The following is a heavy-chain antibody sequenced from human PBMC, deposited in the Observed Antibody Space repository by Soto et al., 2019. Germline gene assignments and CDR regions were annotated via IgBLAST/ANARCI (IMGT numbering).Heavy chain of an antibody. Sequence: QVQLQESGPGLVKPSETLSLTCTVSGGSISSYYWSWIRQPPGKGLEWIGYIYYSGSTNYNPSLKRRVTISVDTSKNHFSVKLTSVTAADTAVYYCARDFTWGSYRSGTRWFDPWGQGTLVTVSS. D-gene: IGHD3-16*02. CDR1: GGSISSYY. CDR3: ARDFTWGSYRSGTRWFDP. CDR2: IYYSGST. V-gene: IGHV4-59*01. J-gene: IGHJ5*02.